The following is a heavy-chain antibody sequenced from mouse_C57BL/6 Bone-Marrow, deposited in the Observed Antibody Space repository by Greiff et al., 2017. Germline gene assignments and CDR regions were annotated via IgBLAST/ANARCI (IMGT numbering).Heavy chain of an antibody. D-gene: IGHD3-1*01. V-gene: IGHV5-17*01. Sequence: EVKLQESGGGLVKPGGSLKLSCAASGFTFSDYGMHWVRQAPEKGLEWVAYISSGSSTIYYADTVKGRFTISRDNAKNTLFLQMTSLRSEDTAMDYCAMLASDYFDYWGQGTTRPVSS. CDR2: ISSGSSTI. CDR1: GFTFSDYG. CDR3: AMLASDYFDY. J-gene: IGHJ2*01.